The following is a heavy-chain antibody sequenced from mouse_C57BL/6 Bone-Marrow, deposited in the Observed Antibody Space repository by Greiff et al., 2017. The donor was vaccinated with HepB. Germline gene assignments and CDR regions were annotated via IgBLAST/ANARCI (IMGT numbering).Heavy chain of an antibody. CDR1: GYTFTSYW. CDR3: ARRGTTKWYFGV. CDR2: IDPSDSET. J-gene: IGHJ1*03. D-gene: IGHD1-1*01. V-gene: IGHV1-52*01. Sequence: QVQLQQPGAELVSPGSSVKLSCKASGYTFTSYWMHWVKQRPIQGLEWIGNIDPSDSETHYNQKFKDKATLTVDKSSSTAYMQLSSLTSEDSAVYYCARRGTTKWYFGVWGTGTTVTVSS.